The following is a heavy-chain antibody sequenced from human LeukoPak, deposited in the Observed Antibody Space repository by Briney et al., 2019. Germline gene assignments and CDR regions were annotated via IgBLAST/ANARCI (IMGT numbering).Heavy chain of an antibody. CDR3: TNDYSNYGYSWFDP. Sequence: SVTLSCKVSGGSFSSYAISWVRQPPGQGLGWMGGIIPIFGTANYAKKFQGRVTITTDESTSTAYMELSSLRSEDTAVYYCTNDYSNYGYSWFDPWGQGTLVTVSS. D-gene: IGHD4-11*01. J-gene: IGHJ5*02. V-gene: IGHV1-69*05. CDR1: GGSFSSYA. CDR2: IIPIFGTA.